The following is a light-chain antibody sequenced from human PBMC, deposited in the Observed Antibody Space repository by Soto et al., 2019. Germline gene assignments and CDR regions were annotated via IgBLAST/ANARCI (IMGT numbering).Light chain of an antibody. J-gene: IGKJ1*01. V-gene: IGKV1-5*03. CDR2: KAS. Sequence: DIQMTQSPSTLSASVGDRVTITCRASQSISTWLAWYQQKPGKAPKLLIYKASSLEGGVPSRFGGSGSGTEFTLTISSLQPDYFATYYCQQYLNRWTFGQGTKVQIK. CDR3: QQYLNRWT. CDR1: QSISTW.